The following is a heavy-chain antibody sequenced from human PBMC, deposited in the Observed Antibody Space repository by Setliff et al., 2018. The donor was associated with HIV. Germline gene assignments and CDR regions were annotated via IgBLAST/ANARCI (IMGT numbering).Heavy chain of an antibody. CDR2: IYYNGIT. Sequence: TSETLSLTCTVSRGSISSGGYYWSWIRQHPERGLEWIGYIYYNGITYYSPSLRSRVTISMDTSKNLFSLKLTSVTAADTAVYFCAKGSGPPWFDPWGQGTLVTVSS. D-gene: IGHD3-3*01. CDR3: AKGSGPPWFDP. V-gene: IGHV4-31*03. J-gene: IGHJ5*02. CDR1: RGSISSGGYY.